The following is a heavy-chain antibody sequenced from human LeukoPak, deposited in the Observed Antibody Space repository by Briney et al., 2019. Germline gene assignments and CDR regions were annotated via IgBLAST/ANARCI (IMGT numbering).Heavy chain of an antibody. CDR2: INTDGSTT. J-gene: IGHJ4*02. CDR1: GFTFSTYW. CDR3: ARGGLEPVDY. Sequence: GGSLRLSCAASGFTFSTYWMHWVHQAPGKGLVWVSRINTDGSTTSYADSVKGRFTISRDNAKNTLYLQMNSLRADDTAVYYCARGGLEPVDYWGQGTLVTVSS. V-gene: IGHV3-74*01. D-gene: IGHD1-1*01.